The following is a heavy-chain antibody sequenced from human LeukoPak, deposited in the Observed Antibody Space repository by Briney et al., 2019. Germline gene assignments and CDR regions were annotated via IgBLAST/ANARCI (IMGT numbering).Heavy chain of an antibody. CDR2: IYHSGTT. V-gene: IGHV4-28*01. D-gene: IGHD3-10*01. J-gene: IGHJ4*02. CDR3: ARKEDVYYYFDY. CDR1: GYSITSSSW. Sequence: PSDTLSLTCAVSGYSITSSSWWGWIRQPPGKGLEWIGYIYHSGTTYYNPSLQSRVTMSVDTSKNQFSLKLSSVTAVDTAVYYCARKEDVYYYFDYWGQGTLVTVSS.